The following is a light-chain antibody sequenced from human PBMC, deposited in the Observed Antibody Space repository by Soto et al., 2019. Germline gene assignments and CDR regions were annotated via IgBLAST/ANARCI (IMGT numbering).Light chain of an antibody. CDR3: AAWDDSLNAL. CDR1: SSNIGSNT. V-gene: IGLV1-44*01. CDR2: SNN. J-gene: IGLJ2*01. Sequence: QSVLTQPPSASGTPGQRVTISCSGSSSNIGSNTVNWYQQLPGTATKLLIYSNNQRPSGVPDRFSGSKSGTSASLAISGLQSEDESDYYCAAWDDSLNALFGVGTKVTVL.